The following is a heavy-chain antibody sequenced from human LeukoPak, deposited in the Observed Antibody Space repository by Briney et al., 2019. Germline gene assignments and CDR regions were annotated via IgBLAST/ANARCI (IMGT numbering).Heavy chain of an antibody. J-gene: IGHJ5*02. V-gene: IGHV5-51*01. D-gene: IGHD6-6*01. Sequence: GESLKISCKGSGYSFTTYWIGWVRQMPGKGLEWMGIIYPGDSDTRYSPSFQGQVSISVDKSISTAYLQWSNLKASDTAKYYCARQGVAARGYYFDPWGQGTLVTVSS. CDR3: ARQGVAARGYYFDP. CDR2: IYPGDSDT. CDR1: GYSFTTYW.